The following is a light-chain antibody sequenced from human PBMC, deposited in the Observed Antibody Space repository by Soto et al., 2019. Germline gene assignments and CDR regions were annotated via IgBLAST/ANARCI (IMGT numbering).Light chain of an antibody. Sequence: VLTQSPGTLSLSLGDRATLSCRASQSVDHAYVAWYQQRPGQAPSLLIYGASTRPSDVPERFSGSGSGTDFTLTISRLEPEDSAVNYCQQYGNSPWTFGQGTKVEIK. CDR3: QQYGNSPWT. V-gene: IGKV3-20*01. CDR2: GAS. CDR1: QSVDHAY. J-gene: IGKJ1*01.